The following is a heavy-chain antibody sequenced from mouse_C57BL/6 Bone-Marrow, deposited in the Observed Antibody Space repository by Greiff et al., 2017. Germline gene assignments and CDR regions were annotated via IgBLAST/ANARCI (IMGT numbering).Heavy chain of an antibody. CDR3: AVGYYYDYPLAY. CDR2: IYPGSGST. D-gene: IGHD2-4*01. CDR1: GFTFTSYW. J-gene: IGHJ3*01. V-gene: IGHV1-55*01. Sequence: QVQLQQPGADLVKPGASLNMSCKASGFTFTSYWITWVQQRPGQGLEWIGDIYPGSGSTNYTEKFKSQATLTVDTSSSTAYMQLSSLTSEDSAVDYCAVGYYYDYPLAYRGQGTLVTVSA.